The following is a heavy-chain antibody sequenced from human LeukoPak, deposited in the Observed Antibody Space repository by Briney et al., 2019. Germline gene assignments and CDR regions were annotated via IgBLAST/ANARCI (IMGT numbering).Heavy chain of an antibody. Sequence: PGGSLRLSCAASGFTFSSYVMHWVRQAPGKGLEWVAIISYDGSNEYYADSVKGRFTISRDNAKNSLYLQMNSLRAEDTAVYYCARDHPYCSGGSCYLDYWGQGTLVTVSS. CDR2: ISYDGSNE. V-gene: IGHV3-30*04. D-gene: IGHD2-15*01. J-gene: IGHJ4*02. CDR3: ARDHPYCSGGSCYLDY. CDR1: GFTFSSYV.